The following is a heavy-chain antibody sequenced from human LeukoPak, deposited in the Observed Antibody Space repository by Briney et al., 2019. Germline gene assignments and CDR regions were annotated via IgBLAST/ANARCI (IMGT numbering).Heavy chain of an antibody. Sequence: PSETLSLTCTVSGGSISSGDYYWSWIRQPPGKGLEWIGYIYYSGSTYYNPSLKSRVTISVDTSKNQFSLKLSSVTAADTAVYYCARADITMVRGVLDYWGQGTLVTVSS. CDR1: GGSISSGDYY. CDR3: ARADITMVRGVLDY. CDR2: IYYSGST. D-gene: IGHD3-10*01. V-gene: IGHV4-30-4*08. J-gene: IGHJ4*02.